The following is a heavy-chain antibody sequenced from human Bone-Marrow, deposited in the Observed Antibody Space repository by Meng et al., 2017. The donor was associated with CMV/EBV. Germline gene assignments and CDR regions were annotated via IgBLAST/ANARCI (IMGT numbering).Heavy chain of an antibody. D-gene: IGHD1-14*01. CDR2: IYPGVCDT. CDR3: AKLNGEVAEHF. V-gene: IGHV5-51*01. CDR1: GYRFTNYW. J-gene: IGHJ4*02. Sequence: KVSCKASGYRFTNYWIGWVRQMPGQGLECMGVIYPGVCDTKYSPSFQGKVTISADKSITTAYLQRSSLKASDTAMYYCAKLNGEVAEHFWGQGTLVTVSS.